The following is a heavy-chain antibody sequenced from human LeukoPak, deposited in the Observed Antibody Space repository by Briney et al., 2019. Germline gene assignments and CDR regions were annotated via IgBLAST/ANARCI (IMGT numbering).Heavy chain of an antibody. Sequence: ASVRVSCKASGYTFTSYGISWVRQAPGQGLEWMGWISAYNGNTNYAQELQGRVTMTTDTSTSTAYMELRSLRSDDTAVYYCARGWYYDILSDYYGMDVWGQGTTVTVSS. CDR3: ARGWYYDILSDYYGMDV. D-gene: IGHD3-9*01. V-gene: IGHV1-18*01. CDR2: ISAYNGNT. J-gene: IGHJ6*02. CDR1: GYTFTSYG.